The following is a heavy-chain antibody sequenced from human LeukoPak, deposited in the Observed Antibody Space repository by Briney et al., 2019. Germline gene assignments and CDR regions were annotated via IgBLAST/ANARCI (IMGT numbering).Heavy chain of an antibody. J-gene: IGHJ6*03. CDR3: ARPIPGYYYYYMDV. V-gene: IGHV4-39*01. CDR2: IYYSGST. CDR1: DGSISSSSYY. D-gene: IGHD2-2*02. Sequence: SETLSLTCTVSDGSISSSSYYWGWIRQPPGKGLEWIGSIYYSGSTYYNPSLKSRVTISVDTSKNQFSLKLSSVTAADTAVYYCARPIPGYYYYYMDVWGKGTTVTVSS.